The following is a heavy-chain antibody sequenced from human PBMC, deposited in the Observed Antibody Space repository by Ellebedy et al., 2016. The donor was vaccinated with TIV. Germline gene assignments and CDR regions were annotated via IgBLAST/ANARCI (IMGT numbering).Heavy chain of an antibody. CDR3: ALSWLAYDTSSPIHY. CDR1: GVTFSDYY. CDR2: ISSSTGDR. J-gene: IGHJ1*01. V-gene: IGHV3-11*03. D-gene: IGHD3-22*01. Sequence: GESLKISXAVSGVTFSDYYLTWIRQTPEKGLEWISYISSSTGDRRYADSVKGRFTISSDNPQDSLYLQMNSLRAQDTAIYYCALSWLAYDTSSPIHYWGQGTLVTVSS.